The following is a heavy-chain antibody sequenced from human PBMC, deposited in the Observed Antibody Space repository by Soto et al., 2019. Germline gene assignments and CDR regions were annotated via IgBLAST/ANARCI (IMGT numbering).Heavy chain of an antibody. V-gene: IGHV3-30-3*01. D-gene: IGHD6-19*01. CDR3: ARDSTGLAVAVNWYFDL. Sequence: LRLSCEAFGFTFSSYPMHWVRQAPGKGLEWGAVISYDGSNKYYADSVKGRLTISRDNSKNTLYLQMNSLRAEDTAVYYCARDSTGLAVAVNWYFDLWGRGTLVTVSS. J-gene: IGHJ2*01. CDR1: GFTFSSYP. CDR2: ISYDGSNK.